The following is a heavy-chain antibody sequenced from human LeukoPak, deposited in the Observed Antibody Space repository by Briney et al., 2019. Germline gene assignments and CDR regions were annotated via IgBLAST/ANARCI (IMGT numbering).Heavy chain of an antibody. V-gene: IGHV3-7*01. CDR2: IKQDGSEK. Sequence: GGSLRLSSGASGFTLSSYWMSWVRQAPGKGREWVANIKQDGSEKYYVESVKGRYTISRDNARNSLFLQMNSLRAEDMAIYYCARHSGTYFDYWGPGTLVTVSS. CDR1: GFTLSSYW. D-gene: IGHD1-26*01. J-gene: IGHJ4*02. CDR3: ARHSGTYFDY.